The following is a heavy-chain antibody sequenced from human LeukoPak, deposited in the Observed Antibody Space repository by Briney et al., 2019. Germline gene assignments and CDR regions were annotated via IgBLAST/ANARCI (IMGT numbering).Heavy chain of an antibody. Sequence: GGSLRLSCEASGCTFSTYAMNLVRRAPGKGLEWVSVISGSGDNTYYADSVKCRFTISRDNSKNTLYLQMNSMRADDTAVYYCAKKLPDSGDYIIHYYLDNWGQGSLVTVSS. J-gene: IGHJ4*02. D-gene: IGHD4-17*01. CDR3: AKKLPDSGDYIIHYYLDN. CDR2: ISGSGDNT. V-gene: IGHV3-23*01. CDR1: GCTFSTYA.